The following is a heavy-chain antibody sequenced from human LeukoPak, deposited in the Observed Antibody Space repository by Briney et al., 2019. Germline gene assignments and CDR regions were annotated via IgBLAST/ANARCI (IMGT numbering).Heavy chain of an antibody. V-gene: IGHV3-30-3*01. Sequence: GGSLRLSCAASGFTFSSYAMHWVRQAPGKGLEWVAVISYDGSNKYYADSVKGRFTISRDNSKNTLYLQMSSLRAEDTAVYYCARTVDTAMVTIDYWGQGTLVTVSS. CDR2: ISYDGSNK. D-gene: IGHD5-18*01. CDR3: ARTVDTAMVTIDY. CDR1: GFTFSSYA. J-gene: IGHJ4*02.